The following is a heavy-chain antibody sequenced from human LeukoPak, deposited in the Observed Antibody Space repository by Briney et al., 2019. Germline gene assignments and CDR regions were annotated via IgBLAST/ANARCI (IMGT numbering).Heavy chain of an antibody. V-gene: IGHV3-7*01. CDR3: ARGIVGGPGGGDY. CDR1: GFTFSSYW. Sequence: PGGSLRLSCAASGFTFSSYWMSWVRQAPGKGLEWVANIKQDGSEKYYVDSVKGRFTISRDNAKNSLYLQMNSLRAEDTAVYYCARGIVGGPGGGDYWGQGTLVTGSS. J-gene: IGHJ4*01. D-gene: IGHD2-15*01. CDR2: IKQDGSEK.